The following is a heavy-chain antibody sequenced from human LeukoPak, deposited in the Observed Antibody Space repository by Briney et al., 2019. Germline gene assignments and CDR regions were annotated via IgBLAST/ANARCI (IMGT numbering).Heavy chain of an antibody. CDR1: GFTFSSYE. Sequence: GGSLRLSCAASGFTFSSYEMNWVRQAPGKGLEWVSYISSSGSTIYYADSVEGRFTISRDNAKNSLYLQMNSLRAEDTAVYYCASLPRYDSSGYYYEDYFDYWGQGTLVTVPS. CDR2: ISSSGSTI. D-gene: IGHD3-22*01. V-gene: IGHV3-48*03. CDR3: ASLPRYDSSGYYYEDYFDY. J-gene: IGHJ4*02.